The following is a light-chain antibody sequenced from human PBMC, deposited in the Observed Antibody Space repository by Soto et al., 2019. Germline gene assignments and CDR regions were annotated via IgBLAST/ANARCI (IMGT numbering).Light chain of an antibody. CDR3: QQYGRSPGLFT. V-gene: IGKV3-11*01. CDR1: QSVDRY. Sequence: EIVLTQSPATLSLSPGERATLSCRATQSVDRYFSWYQQKPGQAPRLLIYDASNRATGIPARFSGSGSGTDFTLTISSLEPEDFAVYYCQQYGRSPGLFTFGPGTKVDIK. J-gene: IGKJ3*01. CDR2: DAS.